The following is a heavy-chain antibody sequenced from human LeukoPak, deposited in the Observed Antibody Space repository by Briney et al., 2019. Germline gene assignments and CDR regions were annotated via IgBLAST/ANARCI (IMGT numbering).Heavy chain of an antibody. J-gene: IGHJ4*01. V-gene: IGHV3-30*18. CDR3: AKDRCRAHSYGSFDY. CDR2: ISYDGSNK. CDR1: GFTFSSYG. Sequence: TGRSLRLSCAASGFTFSSYGMHWVRQAPGKGLEWVAVISYDGSNKYYADSVKGRFTISRDNSKNTLYLQMNSLRAEDTAVYYCAKDRCRAHSYGSFDYWGQGTLVTVSS. D-gene: IGHD5-18*01.